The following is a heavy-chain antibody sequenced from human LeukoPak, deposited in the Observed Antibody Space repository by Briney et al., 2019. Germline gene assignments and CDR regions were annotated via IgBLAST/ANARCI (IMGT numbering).Heavy chain of an antibody. CDR3: ARGGLYYFDY. J-gene: IGHJ4*02. CDR1: GFTFSDYY. Sequence: GGSLRLSCAASGFTFSDYYMSWIRQAPGKGLEWVAFIRYDGSNKYYADSVKGRFTISRDNSKNTLYLQMNSLRAEDTAVYYCARGGLYYFDYWGQGTLVTVSS. V-gene: IGHV3-30*02. CDR2: IRYDGSNK.